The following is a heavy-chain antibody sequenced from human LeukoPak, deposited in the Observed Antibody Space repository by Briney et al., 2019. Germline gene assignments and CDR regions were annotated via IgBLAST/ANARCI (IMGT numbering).Heavy chain of an antibody. V-gene: IGHV1-58*02. D-gene: IGHD4-17*01. CDR2: IVVGSGNT. Sequence: SVKVSCKASGFTFTNSAMQWVRQARGQRLEWIGWIVVGSGNTNYAQKFQKRVTITRDMSTSTAYMELSSLRSEDTAVYYCAAAGDDYGDYVFDCWGRGSLVTVSS. CDR3: AAAGDDYGDYVFDC. J-gene: IGHJ4*02. CDR1: GFTFTNSA.